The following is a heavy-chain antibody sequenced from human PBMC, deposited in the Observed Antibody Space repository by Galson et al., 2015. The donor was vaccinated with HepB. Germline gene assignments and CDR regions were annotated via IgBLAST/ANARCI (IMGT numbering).Heavy chain of an antibody. D-gene: IGHD3-22*01. Sequence: SVKVSCKASGGTFSSYTISWVRQAPGQGLEWMRRIIPILGIANYAQKFQGRVTITADKSTSTAYMELSSLRSEDTAVYYCASSIDVRSYDSSGYYRTPFDYWGQGTLVTVSS. CDR2: IIPILGIA. V-gene: IGHV1-69*02. CDR1: GGTFSSYT. J-gene: IGHJ4*02. CDR3: ASSIDVRSYDSSGYYRTPFDY.